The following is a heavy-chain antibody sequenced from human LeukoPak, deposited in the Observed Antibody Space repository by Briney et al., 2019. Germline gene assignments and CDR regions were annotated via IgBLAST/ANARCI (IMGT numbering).Heavy chain of an antibody. CDR3: ARDRVGVATITAY. Sequence: GASVKVSCEASGDSFTGYYMHWLRQAPGQGLEWMGWIDPNSGGTNYAQKFQGRVTMTRDTSISTAYMEVSRLTSDDTAVYYCARDRVGVATITAYWGQGTLATVSS. J-gene: IGHJ4*02. V-gene: IGHV1-2*02. CDR1: GDSFTGYY. D-gene: IGHD5-12*01. CDR2: IDPNSGGT.